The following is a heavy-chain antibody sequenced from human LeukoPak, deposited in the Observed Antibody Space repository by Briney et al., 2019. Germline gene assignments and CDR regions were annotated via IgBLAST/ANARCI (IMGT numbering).Heavy chain of an antibody. Sequence: SETLSLTCTVSGGSISSYYWSWIRQPPGKGLEWIGYIYYSGSTNYNPSLKSRVTISVDTSKNQFSLKLSSVTAADTAVYYCARHGSEGQNEYYYGSGTHFSFDPWGQGTLVTVSS. CDR3: ARHGSEGQNEYYYGSGTHFSFDP. J-gene: IGHJ5*02. D-gene: IGHD3-10*01. CDR1: GGSISSYY. CDR2: IYYSGST. V-gene: IGHV4-59*08.